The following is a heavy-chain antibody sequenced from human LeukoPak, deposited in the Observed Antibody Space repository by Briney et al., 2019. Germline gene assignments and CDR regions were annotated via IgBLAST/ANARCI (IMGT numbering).Heavy chain of an antibody. CDR1: GYSISSGYY. Sequence: SETLSLTCAVSGYSISSGYYWGWIRQPPGKGLEWIGSIYHSGSTYYNPSLKSRVTISVDTSKNQFSLKLSSVTTADTAVYYCARVWNGDCIDYWGQGTLVTVSS. CDR3: ARVWNGDCIDY. J-gene: IGHJ4*02. CDR2: IYHSGST. D-gene: IGHD2-21*02. V-gene: IGHV4-38-2*01.